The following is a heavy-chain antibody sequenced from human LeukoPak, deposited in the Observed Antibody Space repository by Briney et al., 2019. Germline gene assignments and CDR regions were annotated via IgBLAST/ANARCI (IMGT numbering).Heavy chain of an antibody. Sequence: ASVKVSCKASGYTFTGYYMHWVRQAPGQGLEWMGWINPNSGGTNYAQKFQGRVTMTRDTSISTAYMELSRLRSDDTAVYYCARVNGYYYDSSGYYRNYFDYWGQGTLVTVSS. CDR3: ARVNGYYYDSSGYYRNYFDY. V-gene: IGHV1-2*02. D-gene: IGHD3-22*01. J-gene: IGHJ4*02. CDR2: INPNSGGT. CDR1: GYTFTGYY.